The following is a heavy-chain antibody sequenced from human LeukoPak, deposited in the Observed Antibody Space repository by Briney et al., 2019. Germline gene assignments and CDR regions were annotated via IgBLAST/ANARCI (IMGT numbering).Heavy chain of an antibody. CDR3: TFRGPLGYSSNWYYNF. CDR1: GFIFSNAY. CDR2: IKGKSDGEAT. D-gene: IGHD6-13*01. J-gene: IGHJ4*02. Sequence: GGSLRLSCTASGFIFSNAYMSWVRQAPGKGLEWVGRIKGKSDGEATEYAAPVRGRFTLSRDDSKSTVYLQMSSLKTEDTAVYYCTFRGPLGYSSNWYYNFWGQGTLVTVSS. V-gene: IGHV3-15*01.